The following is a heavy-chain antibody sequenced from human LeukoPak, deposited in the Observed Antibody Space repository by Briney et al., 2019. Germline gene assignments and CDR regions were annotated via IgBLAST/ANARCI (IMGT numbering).Heavy chain of an antibody. D-gene: IGHD1-1*01. CDR3: ARAGTTVTGGDAFDI. Sequence: ASVKASCKASGYNFMTFGVSWVRQAPGQGLQWMGWISPSSGNTNSAQKSQGRLSMSTDTSTGIAYMHLRSLTPDDTALYYCARAGTTVTGGDAFDIWGQGTMVIVSA. J-gene: IGHJ3*02. CDR1: GYNFMTFG. V-gene: IGHV1-18*01. CDR2: ISPSSGNT.